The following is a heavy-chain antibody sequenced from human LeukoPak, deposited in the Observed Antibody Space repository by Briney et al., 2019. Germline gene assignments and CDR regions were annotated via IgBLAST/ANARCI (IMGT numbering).Heavy chain of an antibody. J-gene: IGHJ4*02. D-gene: IGHD2-15*01. CDR3: AKDFTRFDY. V-gene: IGHV3-23*01. CDR1: GCTFISYA. CDR2: ISGSGGST. Sequence: PWWSLTLSCAASGCTFISYAMSWVRQPQHKGLDWVSAISGSGGSTYSADSVKGRFTIYRDNSKNTLYLQINSLRAEGTAVYEWAKDFTRFDYWGQGTLVTVSS.